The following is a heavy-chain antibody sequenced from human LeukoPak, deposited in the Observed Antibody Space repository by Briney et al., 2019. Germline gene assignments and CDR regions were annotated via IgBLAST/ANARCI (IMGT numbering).Heavy chain of an antibody. V-gene: IGHV3-48*03. CDR3: AKDQERGYSYGYVFYYYYMDV. J-gene: IGHJ6*03. D-gene: IGHD5-18*01. CDR2: ISSSGSTI. CDR1: GFTFSSYE. Sequence: PGGSLRLSCAASGFTFSSYEMNWVRQAPGKGLEWVSYISSSGSTIYYADSVKGRFTISRDNAKNSLYLQMNSLRAEDTAVYYCAKDQERGYSYGYVFYYYYMDVWGKGTTVTISS.